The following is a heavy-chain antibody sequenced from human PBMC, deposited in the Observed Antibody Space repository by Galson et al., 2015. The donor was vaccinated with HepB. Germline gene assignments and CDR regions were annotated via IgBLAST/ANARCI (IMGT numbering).Heavy chain of an antibody. Sequence: QSGAEVKKPGESLSISCKGYGYSFTSYWISWVRQMPGKGLEWMGRIDPSDSYTNYSPSFQGHVTISADKSISTAYLQWSSLKASDTAMYYCARRVAYCGGDCYRFVMDVWGQGTTVTVSS. CDR3: ARRVAYCGGDCYRFVMDV. V-gene: IGHV5-10-1*01. CDR2: IDPSDSYT. D-gene: IGHD2-21*02. J-gene: IGHJ6*02. CDR1: GYSFTSYW.